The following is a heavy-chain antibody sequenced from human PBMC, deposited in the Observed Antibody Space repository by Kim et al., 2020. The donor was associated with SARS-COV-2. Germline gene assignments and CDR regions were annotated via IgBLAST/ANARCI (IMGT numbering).Heavy chain of an antibody. D-gene: IGHD2-8*01. J-gene: IGHJ6*01. CDR3: ARDLGYCTNGVCYRNYGMDV. CDR1: GYTFTSYG. Sequence: ASVKVSCKASGYTFTSYGISWVRQAPGQGLEWMGWISAYNGNTNYAQKLQGRVTMTTDTSTSTAYMELRSLRSDDTAVYYCARDLGYCTNGVCYRNYGMDVWGQGTTVTVSS. V-gene: IGHV1-18*04. CDR2: ISAYNGNT.